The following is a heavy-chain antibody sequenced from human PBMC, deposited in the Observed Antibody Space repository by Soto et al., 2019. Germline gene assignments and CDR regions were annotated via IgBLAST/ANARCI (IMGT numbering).Heavy chain of an antibody. D-gene: IGHD3-22*01. CDR2: ISSSSSYI. CDR1: GFTLSSYS. CDR3: ARDQTPYYYDSSGYWDSDY. V-gene: IGHV3-21*01. J-gene: IGHJ4*02. Sequence: PGGSLRLSCAASGFTLSSYSMNWVRQAPGKGLEWVSSISSSSSYIYYADSVKGRFTISRDNAKNSLYLQMNSLRAEDTAVYYCARDQTPYYYDSSGYWDSDYWGQGTLVTVSS.